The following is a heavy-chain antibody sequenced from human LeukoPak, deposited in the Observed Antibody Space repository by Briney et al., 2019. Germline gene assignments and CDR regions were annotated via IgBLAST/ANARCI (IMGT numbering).Heavy chain of an antibody. CDR3: AKESTGYVEGSWFDP. J-gene: IGHJ5*02. CDR1: GFTFSNAW. V-gene: IGHV3-43*01. CDR2: ISWDGGST. D-gene: IGHD3-9*01. Sequence: PGGSLRLSCAASGFTFSNAWMSWVRQAPGKGLEWVSLISWDGGSTYYADSVKGRFTISRDNSKNSLYLQMNSLRTEDTALYYCAKESTGYVEGSWFDPWGQGTLVTVSS.